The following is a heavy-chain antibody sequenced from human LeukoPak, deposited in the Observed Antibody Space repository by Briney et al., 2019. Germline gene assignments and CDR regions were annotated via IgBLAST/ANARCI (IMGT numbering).Heavy chain of an antibody. J-gene: IGHJ4*02. V-gene: IGHV3-33*01. Sequence: GGSLRLSCEASGFAFNTYAMHWVRQAPGKGLEWVTLIWHDGSHKFYIDSVRGRFTISRDNSKNTVYLQMNGLRAEDTAVYYCARTYGYSYGHIDYWGQGTLVTVSS. CDR3: ARTYGYSYGHIDY. CDR1: GFAFNTYA. CDR2: IWHDGSHK. D-gene: IGHD5-18*01.